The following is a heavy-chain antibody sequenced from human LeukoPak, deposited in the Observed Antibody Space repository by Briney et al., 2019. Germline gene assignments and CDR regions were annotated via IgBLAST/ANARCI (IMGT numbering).Heavy chain of an antibody. Sequence: SETLSLTCAVYGGSFSGYYWSWIRQTPGKGLEWIWEINHSGSTNYNPSLKSRVTISVDTSKNQFSLKLSSVTAADTAVYYCARVRPTYYYDSSGYYAHLRLDYFDYWGQGTLVTVSS. J-gene: IGHJ4*02. D-gene: IGHD3-22*01. V-gene: IGHV4-34*01. CDR1: GGSFSGYY. CDR2: INHSGST. CDR3: ARVRPTYYYDSSGYYAHLRLDYFDY.